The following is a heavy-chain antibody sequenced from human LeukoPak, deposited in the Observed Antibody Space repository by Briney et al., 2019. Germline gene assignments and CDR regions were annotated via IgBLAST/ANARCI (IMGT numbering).Heavy chain of an antibody. J-gene: IGHJ6*02. D-gene: IGHD4-17*01. CDR1: GGSISSGGYS. CDR2: MYHSGST. V-gene: IGHV4-30-2*01. CDR3: ARSPDEDYGEHRDYYYYGMDV. Sequence: SETLSLTCAVSGGSISSGGYSWSWIRQPPGKGLEWIGYMYHSGSTNYNPSLKSRVTISVDKSKNQFSLKLSSVTAADTAVYYCARSPDEDYGEHRDYYYYGMDVWGQGTTVTVSS.